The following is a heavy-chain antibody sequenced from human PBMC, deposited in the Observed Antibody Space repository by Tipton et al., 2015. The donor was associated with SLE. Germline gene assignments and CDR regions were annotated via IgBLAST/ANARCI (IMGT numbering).Heavy chain of an antibody. Sequence: QSGAEVKEPGESLKISCKGSGYRFISHWIAWVRQMPGKGLEWMGIIYPGDSDTRYSPSFQGQVTISVDKSISTAYLQWSSLQASDTAMYYCARHATEVTGGDYWGQGTLVTVSS. CDR2: IYPGDSDT. J-gene: IGHJ4*02. D-gene: IGHD2-8*02. CDR1: GYRFISHW. CDR3: ARHATEVTGGDY. V-gene: IGHV5-51*01.